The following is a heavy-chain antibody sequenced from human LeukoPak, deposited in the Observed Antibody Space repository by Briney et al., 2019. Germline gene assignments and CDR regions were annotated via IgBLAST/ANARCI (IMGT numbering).Heavy chain of an antibody. J-gene: IGHJ5*02. V-gene: IGHV3-23*01. Sequence: GGSLRLSRAASGFTFSSYAMSWVRQAPGKGLEWVSGISGRGGSTYYADSVKGRFTISRDTSKNTLYLQMNSLRADDTAVYYCAKGYPEWFDPWGQGTLVTVSS. CDR3: AKGYPEWFDP. CDR1: GFTFSSYA. D-gene: IGHD1-1*01. CDR2: ISGRGGST.